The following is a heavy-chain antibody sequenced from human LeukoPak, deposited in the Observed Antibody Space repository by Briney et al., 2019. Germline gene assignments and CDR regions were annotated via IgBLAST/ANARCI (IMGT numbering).Heavy chain of an antibody. CDR1: GGSFSGYY. CDR3: ARGGLLLWFGELRFDY. V-gene: IGHV4-34*01. D-gene: IGHD3-10*01. J-gene: IGHJ4*02. CDR2: INHSGST. Sequence: SETLSLTCAVYGGSFSGYYWSWIRQPPGKGLEWIGEINHSGSTNYNPSLKSRVTISVDTSKNQFSLKLSSVTAADTAVYYCARGGLLLWFGELRFDYWGQGTLVTVSS.